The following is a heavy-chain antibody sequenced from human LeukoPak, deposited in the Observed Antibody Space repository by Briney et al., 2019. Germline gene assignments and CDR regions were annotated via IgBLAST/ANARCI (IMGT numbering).Heavy chain of an antibody. D-gene: IGHD2-15*01. CDR3: ARGKGYYYYYYYMDV. V-gene: IGHV4-34*01. CDR2: INHSGST. CDR1: GGSFSGYY. Sequence: PSETLSLTCAVYGGSFSGYYWSWIRQPPGKGLEWIGEINHSGSTNYSPSLKSRVTISVDTSKNQFSLKLSSVTAADTAVYYCARGKGYYYYYYYMDVWGKGTTVTISS. J-gene: IGHJ6*03.